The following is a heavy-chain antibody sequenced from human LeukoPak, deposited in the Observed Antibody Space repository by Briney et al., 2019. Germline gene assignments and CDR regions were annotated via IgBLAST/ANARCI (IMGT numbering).Heavy chain of an antibody. CDR1: GGTFSSYA. V-gene: IGHV1-69*04. CDR3: ARDEDSSSWTFDY. D-gene: IGHD6-13*01. CDR2: IIPILGIA. Sequence: SVKVSCKASGGTFSSYAISWVRQAPGQGLEWMGRIIPILGIANYAQKFQGRVTITADKSTSTAYMELSSLRSEDTAVYYCARDEDSSSWTFDYWGQGTLVTVSS. J-gene: IGHJ4*02.